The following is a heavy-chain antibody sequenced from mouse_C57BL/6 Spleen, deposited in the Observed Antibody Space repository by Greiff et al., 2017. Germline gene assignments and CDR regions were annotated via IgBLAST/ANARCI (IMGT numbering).Heavy chain of an antibody. CDR2: IHPTSGST. CDR1: GYTFTSYW. V-gene: IGHV1-64*01. Sequence: QVQLQQPGAELVKPGASVKLSCKASGYTFTSYWMHWVKQRPGQGLEWIGMIHPTSGSTNYNEKFKSKATLTVDKSSSTAYMQLSSLTSEDSAVYYCARSYWDVGYFDDWGQGTTLTVSS. J-gene: IGHJ2*01. D-gene: IGHD4-1*01. CDR3: ARSYWDVGYFDD.